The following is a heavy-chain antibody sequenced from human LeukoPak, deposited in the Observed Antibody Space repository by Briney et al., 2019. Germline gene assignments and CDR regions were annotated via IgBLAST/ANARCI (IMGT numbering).Heavy chain of an antibody. CDR2: INAGNGNT. CDR1: GYTFTSYA. J-gene: IGHJ3*02. V-gene: IGHV1-3*01. Sequence: GASVKVSCKASGYTFTSYAMHWVREAPGQRLEWMGWINAGNGNTKYSQKFQGRVTITRDTSASTAYMELSSLRSEDTAVYYCAAGYYGSGIFDIWGQGTMVTVSS. D-gene: IGHD3-10*01. CDR3: AAGYYGSGIFDI.